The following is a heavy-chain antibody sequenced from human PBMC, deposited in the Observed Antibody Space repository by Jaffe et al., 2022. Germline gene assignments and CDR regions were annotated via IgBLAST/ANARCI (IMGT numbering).Heavy chain of an antibody. CDR2: VYHSGST. D-gene: IGHD6-19*01. J-gene: IGHJ3*02. Sequence: QVQLQESGPGLVKPSETLSLTCAVSGYSFSSGNYWGWIRQPPGKGLEWIGSVYHSGSTYYNPSLKSRVTISVDTSKNQLSLQLSSVTAADTAVYYCARERGWSVSDAFDIWGQGTMVTVSS. CDR1: GYSFSSGNY. V-gene: IGHV4-38-2*02. CDR3: ARERGWSVSDAFDI.